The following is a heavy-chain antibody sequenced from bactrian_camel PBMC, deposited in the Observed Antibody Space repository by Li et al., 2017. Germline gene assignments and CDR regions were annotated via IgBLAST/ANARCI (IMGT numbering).Heavy chain of an antibody. CDR2: IDRDGKS. D-gene: IGHD7*01. V-gene: IGHV3S10*01. CDR3: AAGQTCGNWWKASEFGY. J-gene: IGHJ6*01. Sequence: VQLVESGGGSVQAGGSLRLSCAASGFTFSNYGMNWVRQAPGKGREGVAAIDRDGKSMYATSVKGRFTISQDNAKTTAYLQMTSLKPEDSAMYFCAAGQTCGNWWKASEFGYWGQGTQVTVS. CDR1: GFTFSNYG.